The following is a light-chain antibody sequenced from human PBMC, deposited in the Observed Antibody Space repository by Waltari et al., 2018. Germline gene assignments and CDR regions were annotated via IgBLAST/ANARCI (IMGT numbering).Light chain of an antibody. CDR3: QQSYNTPIT. Sequence: EIVLTQSPGTLSLSPGERATPSCRASQSVTSTYLAWYQQKPGRSPRLLIYGASSRATGVPDRFSGGGSATDFTLTITRLEPEDFATYCCQQSYNTPITFGQGTRLEIK. CDR2: GAS. J-gene: IGKJ5*01. V-gene: IGKV3-20*01. CDR1: QSVTSTY.